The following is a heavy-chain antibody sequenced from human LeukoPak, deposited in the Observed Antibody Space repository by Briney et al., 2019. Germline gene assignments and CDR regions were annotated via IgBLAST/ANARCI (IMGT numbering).Heavy chain of an antibody. D-gene: IGHD5-12*01. Sequence: GGSLRLSCAASGFIFSDSFMSWIRQAPGKGLEWASYINRSGSTIYYPDSVKGRFTISRDNAKKSLYLQMNSLRPEDTAAYYCARLSGYAVESWGQGTLVTVSS. CDR2: INRSGSTI. CDR1: GFIFSDSF. J-gene: IGHJ4*02. V-gene: IGHV3-11*01. CDR3: ARLSGYAVES.